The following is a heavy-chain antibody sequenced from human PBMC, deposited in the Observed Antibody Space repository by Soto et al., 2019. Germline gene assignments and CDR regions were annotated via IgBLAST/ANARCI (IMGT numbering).Heavy chain of an antibody. J-gene: IGHJ6*02. CDR3: ARAQPFVYSSSPYYNGVDF. V-gene: IGHV1-69*01. Sequence: QVQLVQSGAEVKKPGSSVKVSCKASGGTFSSYAISWVRQAPGQGLEWMGGIIPIFGTANYAQKFQGRVTVTAAESATTAYMQLSRLRAADTAVDYCARAQPFVYSSSPYYNGVDFWARASTVTVSS. CDR2: IIPIFGTA. CDR1: GGTFSSYA. D-gene: IGHD6-6*01.